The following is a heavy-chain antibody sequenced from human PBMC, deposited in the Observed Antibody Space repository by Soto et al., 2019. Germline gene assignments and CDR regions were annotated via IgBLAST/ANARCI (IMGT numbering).Heavy chain of an antibody. CDR3: ARDRGVVVTATPYYYYYYGMDV. D-gene: IGHD2-21*02. Sequence: SVKVPCKASGGTCSSYAISWGRKAPGQGLEWMGGIIPIFGTANYAQKFQGRVTITADESTSTAYMELSSLRSEDTAVYYCARDRGVVVTATPYYYYYYGMDVWGQGTTVTVSS. CDR1: GGTCSSYA. V-gene: IGHV1-69*13. CDR2: IIPIFGTA. J-gene: IGHJ6*02.